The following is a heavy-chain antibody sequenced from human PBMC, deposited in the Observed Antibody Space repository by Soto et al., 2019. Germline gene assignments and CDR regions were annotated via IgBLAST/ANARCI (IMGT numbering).Heavy chain of an antibody. CDR1: GGSISSGDYY. D-gene: IGHD3-22*01. CDR2: IYYSGST. V-gene: IGHV4-30-4*01. CDR3: ARESAGYYYDSSAPPGYFDY. Sequence: PSETLSLTCTFSGGSISSGDYYWSWIGQPPGKGLEWIGYIYYSGSTYYNPSLKSRVTISVDTSKNQFSLKLSSVTAADTAVYYCARESAGYYYDSSAPPGYFDYWGQGTLVTVS. J-gene: IGHJ4*02.